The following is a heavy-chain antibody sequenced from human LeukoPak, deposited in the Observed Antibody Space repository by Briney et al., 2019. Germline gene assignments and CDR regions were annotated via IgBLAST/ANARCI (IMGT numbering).Heavy chain of an antibody. CDR1: GFTFSNAW. J-gene: IGHJ2*01. D-gene: IGHD2-2*01. Sequence: GGSLRLSCAASGFTFSNAWMSWVRQAPGKGLEWVGRIKSKTDGGTTDYAAPVKGRFTISRDDSKNTLYLQMNSLRAEDTALYYCARDLAPGYCSSASCYDWYFDLWGRGTLVIVSS. CDR3: ARDLAPGYCSSASCYDWYFDL. V-gene: IGHV3-15*01. CDR2: IKSKTDGGTT.